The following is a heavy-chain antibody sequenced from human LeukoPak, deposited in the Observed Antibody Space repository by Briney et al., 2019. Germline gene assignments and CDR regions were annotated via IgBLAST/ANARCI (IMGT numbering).Heavy chain of an antibody. D-gene: IGHD3-22*01. CDR1: GFTFSSSA. Sequence: PGGSLRLSCAASGFTFSSSAMSWVRQAPGKGLEWVSAISGNGGSTYYADSVKGRFTISRDNSENTLYMQMNSLKAEDTAVYFCASQKENFYDSSGNKWGQGTLVTVSS. CDR2: ISGNGGST. V-gene: IGHV3-23*01. J-gene: IGHJ4*02. CDR3: ASQKENFYDSSGNK.